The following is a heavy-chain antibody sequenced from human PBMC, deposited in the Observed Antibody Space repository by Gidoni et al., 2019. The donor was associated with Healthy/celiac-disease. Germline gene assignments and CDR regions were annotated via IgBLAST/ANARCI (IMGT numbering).Heavy chain of an antibody. CDR2: INNSGST. CDR1: GGSFSGSY. Sequence: QVHLQQWDARRLKPSETLSLTCAVYGGSFSGSYWSWIRQPPGKGLDWIGEINNSGSTNYNPSLKSRVTISVDTSKNQFSLKLSSVTAADTAVYYCARVTGSSSWYQQYYYYYGMDVWGQGTTVTVSS. J-gene: IGHJ6*02. CDR3: ARVTGSSSWYQQYYYYYGMDV. D-gene: IGHD6-13*01. V-gene: IGHV4-34*01.